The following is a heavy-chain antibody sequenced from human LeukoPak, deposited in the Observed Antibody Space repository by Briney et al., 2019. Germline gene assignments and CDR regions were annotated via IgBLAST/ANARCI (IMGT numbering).Heavy chain of an antibody. CDR3: ARGSPDIVVVPAAINWFDP. V-gene: IGHV4-34*01. J-gene: IGHJ5*02. D-gene: IGHD2-2*01. Sequence: SETLSLTCAVYGGSFSGYYWSWIRQPPGKGLEWIGEINHSGSTNYNPSLKSRVTISVDTSKNQFSLKLSSVTAADTAVYYCARGSPDIVVVPAAINWFDPWAREPWSPSPQ. CDR2: INHSGST. CDR1: GGSFSGYY.